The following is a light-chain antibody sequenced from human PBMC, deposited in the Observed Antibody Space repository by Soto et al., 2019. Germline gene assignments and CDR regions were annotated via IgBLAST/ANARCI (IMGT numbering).Light chain of an antibody. V-gene: IGLV4-69*01. Sequence: HLVLTQAPSASASLGASVKLTCTLSSGHRSYAIAWHQQLPQKGPRYLMKLNSDGSHSKGDGIPDRFSGSSSGAERYLTISSLQSEDEADYYCQTWGSGIQVFGGGTQLTVL. CDR1: SGHRSYA. CDR3: QTWGSGIQV. CDR2: LNSDGSH. J-gene: IGLJ3*02.